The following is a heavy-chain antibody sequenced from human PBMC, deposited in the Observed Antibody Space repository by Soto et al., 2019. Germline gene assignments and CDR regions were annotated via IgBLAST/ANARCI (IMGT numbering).Heavy chain of an antibody. D-gene: IGHD5-18*01. CDR2: TYYRSKWYN. CDR1: GDSVSTNSAT. V-gene: IGHV6-1*01. Sequence: SQTLSLTCDISGDSVSTNSATWNWIRQSPSRGLEWLGRTYYRSKWYNDYAVSVKSRITISPDKSKNQFSLNLSSVTAADTAVYYCASRRDGYSVIAYWGQGTLVTVSS. J-gene: IGHJ4*02. CDR3: ASRRDGYSVIAY.